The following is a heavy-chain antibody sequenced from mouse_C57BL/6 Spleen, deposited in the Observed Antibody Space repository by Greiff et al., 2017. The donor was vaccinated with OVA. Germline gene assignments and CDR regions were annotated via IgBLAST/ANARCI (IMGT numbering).Heavy chain of an antibody. CDR1: GFTFSSYA. Sequence: EVQLVESGGGLVKPGGSLKLSCAASGFTFSSYAMSWVRQTPEKRLEWVATISAGGSYTYYPDNVKGRFTISRDNAKNNLYLQMSHLKSEDTAMYYCAGAPYYYGSSHWYFDVWGTGTTVTVSS. D-gene: IGHD1-1*01. CDR2: ISAGGSYT. V-gene: IGHV5-4*01. J-gene: IGHJ1*03. CDR3: AGAPYYYGSSHWYFDV.